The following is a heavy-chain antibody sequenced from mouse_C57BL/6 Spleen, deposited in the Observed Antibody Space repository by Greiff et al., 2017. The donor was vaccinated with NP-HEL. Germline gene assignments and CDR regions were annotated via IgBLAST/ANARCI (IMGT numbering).Heavy chain of an antibody. V-gene: IGHV1-15*01. CDR2: IDPETGGT. CDR1: GYTFTDYE. J-gene: IGHJ2*01. CDR3: TFYYDYDFDY. D-gene: IGHD2-4*01. Sequence: VKLVESGAELVRPGASVTLSCKASGYTFTDYEMHWVKQTPVHGLEWIGAIDPETGGTAYNQKFKGKAILTADKSSSTAYMELRSLTSEDSAVYYCTFYYDYDFDYWGQGTTLTVSS.